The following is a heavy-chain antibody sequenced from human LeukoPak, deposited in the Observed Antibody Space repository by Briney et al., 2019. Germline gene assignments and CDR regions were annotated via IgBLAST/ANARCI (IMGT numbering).Heavy chain of an antibody. CDR3: ASWRGHELYCSGGSCYSGREYYFDY. CDR1: GGSISSSSYY. V-gene: IGHV4-39*01. CDR2: ICYSGST. Sequence: PSESLSLTCTVSGGSISSSSYYCGWIRQPPGKGLEWFVSICYSGSTYYNPSRKSRVLISVDTSKNQFSLKLSSVTAADTAVYYWASWRGHELYCSGGSCYSGREYYFDYWGQGTLVTVSS. J-gene: IGHJ4*02. D-gene: IGHD2-15*01.